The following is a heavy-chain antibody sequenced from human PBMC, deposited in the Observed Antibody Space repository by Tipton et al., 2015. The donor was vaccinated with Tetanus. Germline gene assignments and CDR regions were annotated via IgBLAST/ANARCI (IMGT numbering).Heavy chain of an antibody. V-gene: IGHV4-31*03. D-gene: IGHD1-26*01. CDR2: IYYSGST. J-gene: IGHJ5*02. Sequence: TLSLTCSVSGGSISSGGYYWTWIRQHPGKGLEWIGYIYYSGSTYYNPSLQSRVTISVDTSTTQFSLRLNSVTAADTAIYYCARDHRLSASYAGWFDPRGQGTLVTVSS. CDR1: GGSISSGGYY. CDR3: ARDHRLSASYAGWFDP.